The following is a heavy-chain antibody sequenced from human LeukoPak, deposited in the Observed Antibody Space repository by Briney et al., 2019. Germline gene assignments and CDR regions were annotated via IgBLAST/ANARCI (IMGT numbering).Heavy chain of an antibody. CDR1: GYTFTGYY. CDR3: ARSLFRFLEWSYRPYYYYYMDV. J-gene: IGHJ6*03. CDR2: IIPIFGTV. D-gene: IGHD3-3*01. Sequence: GASVKVSCKASGYTFTGYYMHWVRQAPGQGLEWMGGIIPIFGTVNYAQKFQGRVTITADKSTSTAYMELSSLRSEDTAVYYCARSLFRFLEWSYRPYYYYYMDVWGKGTTVTVSS. V-gene: IGHV1-69*06.